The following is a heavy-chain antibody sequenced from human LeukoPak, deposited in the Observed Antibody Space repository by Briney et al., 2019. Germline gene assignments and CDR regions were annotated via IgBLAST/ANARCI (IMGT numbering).Heavy chain of an antibody. CDR1: GGSISSGDYY. CDR3: ARARIQLWNPYWFDP. CDR2: IYYSGST. V-gene: IGHV4-30-4*01. J-gene: IGHJ5*02. D-gene: IGHD5-18*01. Sequence: SQTLSLTCTVSGGSISSGDYYWSWIRQPPGKGLEWIGYIYYSGSTYYNPSLKSRVTISVDTSKNQFSLKLSSVTAADTALYYCARARIQLWNPYWFDPWGQGTLVTVSS.